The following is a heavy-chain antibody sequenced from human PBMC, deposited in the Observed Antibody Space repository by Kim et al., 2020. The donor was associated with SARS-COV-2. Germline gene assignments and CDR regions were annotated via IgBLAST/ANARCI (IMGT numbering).Heavy chain of an antibody. CDR2: YI. Sequence: YIYYADSVKGRFTISRDNAKNSRYLQMNSLRAEDTAVYYCARDPSGGFDPWGQGTLVTVSS. J-gene: IGHJ5*02. V-gene: IGHV3-21*01. D-gene: IGHD7-27*01. CDR3: ARDPSGGFDP.